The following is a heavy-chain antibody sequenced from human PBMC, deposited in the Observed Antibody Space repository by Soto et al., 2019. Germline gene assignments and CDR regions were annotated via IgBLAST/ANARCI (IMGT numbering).Heavy chain of an antibody. Sequence: PGGSLRLSCAASGFTFSSYAMNWVRQAPGKGLEWVSTFSGSGGSTYYADSVKGRFTISRDDSNSTLFLQTNSLRAEDTAVYYCAKARTSSWSLDYWGQGTLVTVSS. CDR1: GFTFSSYA. D-gene: IGHD6-13*01. J-gene: IGHJ4*02. V-gene: IGHV3-23*01. CDR2: FSGSGGST. CDR3: AKARTSSWSLDY.